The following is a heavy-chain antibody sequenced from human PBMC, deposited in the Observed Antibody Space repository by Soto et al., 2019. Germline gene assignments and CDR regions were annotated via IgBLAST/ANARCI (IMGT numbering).Heavy chain of an antibody. CDR1: GFTFSSYG. Sequence: PGGSLRLSCAASGFTFSSYGMHWVRQAPGKGLEWVAVIWYDGSNKYYADSVKGRFTISRDNSKNTLYLQMNSLRAEDTAVYYCARDTPEEKRDLDYWGQGTLVTVSS. CDR2: IWYDGSNK. V-gene: IGHV3-33*01. J-gene: IGHJ4*02. CDR3: ARDTPEEKRDLDY.